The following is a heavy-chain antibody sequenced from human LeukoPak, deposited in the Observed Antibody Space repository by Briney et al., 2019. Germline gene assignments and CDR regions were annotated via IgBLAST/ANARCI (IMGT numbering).Heavy chain of an antibody. D-gene: IGHD3-10*01. J-gene: IGHJ4*02. CDR2: ISLDGSDT. CDR3: ARGVYGNFGS. V-gene: IGHV3-74*01. Sequence: GGSLRLSCAASGFTFNNYWMHWVRQDSGKGLAWVSRISLDGSDTNYADSVKGRFTVSRDNAKNTLYLQMNSLRAEDTAVYYCARGVYGNFGSWGQGILVTVSS. CDR1: GFTFNNYW.